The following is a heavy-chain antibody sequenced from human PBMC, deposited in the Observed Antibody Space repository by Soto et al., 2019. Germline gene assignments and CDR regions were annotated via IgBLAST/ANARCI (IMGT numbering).Heavy chain of an antibody. CDR1: GYTFTKYY. CDR3: ARGGDGRGCSDAHY. V-gene: IGHV1-46*03. D-gene: IGHD3-10*01. J-gene: IGHJ4*02. CDR2: VNANGGST. Sequence: QVQLVQSGAEVKEPGASVKVSCKASGYTFTKYYIHWVRQAPGQGLEWMGIVNANGGSTSYTQKFHGRVTMTRDTSTSTDQMELSSLGFSDSAMYYCARGGDGRGCSDAHYWGQGTLVTVSS.